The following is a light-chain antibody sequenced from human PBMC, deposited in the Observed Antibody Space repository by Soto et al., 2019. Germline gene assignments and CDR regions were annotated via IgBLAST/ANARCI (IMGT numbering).Light chain of an antibody. CDR2: DAS. CDR1: QSVSRT. Sequence: EVVLTQSPATLSLSPGERANLSCRTSQSVSRTLAWYQQKSGQAPRLLIYDASNMATGIPTRFSGSGSGTDFTLTISSLEPEDFAVYYCQQRYNWPQTFGQGTKVEIK. V-gene: IGKV3-11*01. J-gene: IGKJ1*01. CDR3: QQRYNWPQT.